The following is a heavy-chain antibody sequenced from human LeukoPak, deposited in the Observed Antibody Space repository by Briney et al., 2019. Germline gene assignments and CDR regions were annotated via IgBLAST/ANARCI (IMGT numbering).Heavy chain of an antibody. CDR1: GYTLTKLS. J-gene: IGHJ5*02. CDR2: FDPEDGEA. D-gene: IGHD1-26*01. V-gene: IGHV1-24*01. CDR3: ATMSGSYYIMSWFDP. Sequence: GASVKVSCKVSGYTLTKLSMHWVRQAPGKGLEWMGGFDPEDGEAIYAQKFQGRVTMTEDTSADTAYMELSSLRSEDTAVYYCATMSGSYYIMSWFDPWGQGTLVTVSS.